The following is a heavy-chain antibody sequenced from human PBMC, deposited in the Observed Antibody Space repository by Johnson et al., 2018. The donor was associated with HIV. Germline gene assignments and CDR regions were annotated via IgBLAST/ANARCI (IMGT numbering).Heavy chain of an antibody. CDR3: AKGAYAFDI. Sequence: QVQLVESGGGLVKPGGSLRLSCAASGFTVSSNYMSWVRQAPGKGLEWVAVIWYDGSIKYYANSVKGRFTISRDNSKNRLYLQMNSLRAEDTAVYYCAKGAYAFDIWGQGTMVTVSS. CDR1: GFTVSSNY. V-gene: IGHV3-30*02. CDR2: IWYDGSIK. J-gene: IGHJ3*02.